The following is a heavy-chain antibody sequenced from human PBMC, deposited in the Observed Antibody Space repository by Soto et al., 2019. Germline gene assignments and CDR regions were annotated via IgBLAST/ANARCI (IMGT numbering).Heavy chain of an antibody. CDR1: GGSISSGDYY. CDR3: ARDTAMVTGPDY. V-gene: IGHV4-30-4*01. Sequence: QVQLQESGPGLVKPSQTLSLTCTVSGGSISSGDYYWSWIRQPPGKGLEWIGYIYYSGSTYYNPSLKSRXXIXVXTSKNQFSLKLSSVTAADTAVYYCARDTAMVTGPDYWGQGTLVTVSS. J-gene: IGHJ4*02. D-gene: IGHD5-18*01. CDR2: IYYSGST.